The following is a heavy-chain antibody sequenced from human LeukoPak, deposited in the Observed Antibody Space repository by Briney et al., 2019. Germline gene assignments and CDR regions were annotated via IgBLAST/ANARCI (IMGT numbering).Heavy chain of an antibody. Sequence: PSETLSLTCTVSGGSISSSSYYWGWIRQPPGKGLEWIGSIYYSGSTYYNPSLKSRVTISVDTSKNQFSLKLSSVTAADTAVYYCARPLVDTAMEGAFDIWAKGQWSPSLQ. CDR3: ARPLVDTAMEGAFDI. J-gene: IGHJ3*02. V-gene: IGHV4-39*01. D-gene: IGHD5-18*01. CDR1: GGSISSSSYY. CDR2: IYYSGST.